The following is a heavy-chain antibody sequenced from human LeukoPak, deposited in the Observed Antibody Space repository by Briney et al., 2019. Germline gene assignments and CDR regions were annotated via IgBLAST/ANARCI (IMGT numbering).Heavy chain of an antibody. Sequence: SETLSLTCTVSGGSISSGDYYWSWIRQPPGKGLEWLGYIYYSGSTYYNPSLKSRVTISVDTSKNQFSLKLSSVTAADTAVYYCAREMRVCTSISCPSYYFDYWGQGTLVTVSS. D-gene: IGHD2-2*01. J-gene: IGHJ4*02. CDR3: AREMRVCTSISCPSYYFDY. CDR1: GGSISSGDYY. V-gene: IGHV4-30-4*01. CDR2: IYYSGST.